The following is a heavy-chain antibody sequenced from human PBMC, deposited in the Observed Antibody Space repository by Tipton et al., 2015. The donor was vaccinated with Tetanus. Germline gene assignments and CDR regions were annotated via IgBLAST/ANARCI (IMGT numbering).Heavy chain of an antibody. V-gene: IGHV4-39*01. J-gene: IGHJ5*02. CDR1: GDSISDKKYY. CDR2: IYFEGST. D-gene: IGHD4-17*01. CDR3: ARHLYGYWFDP. Sequence: TLSLTCTVSGDSISDKKYYWGWIRQPPGKGLEWIASIYFEGSTYYSPSLKSRVTIAVDTTQNLFSLRLTSVTATDTAVYYCARHLYGYWFDPWGQGALVTVSS.